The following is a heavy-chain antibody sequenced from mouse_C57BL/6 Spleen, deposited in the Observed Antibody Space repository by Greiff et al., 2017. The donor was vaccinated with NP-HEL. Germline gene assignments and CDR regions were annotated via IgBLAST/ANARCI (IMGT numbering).Heavy chain of an antibody. CDR2: IDPSDSET. V-gene: IGHV1-52*01. CDR3: AREKTAQAHYYAMDY. J-gene: IGHJ4*01. Sequence: QVQLKQPGAELVRPGSSVKLSCKASGYTFTSYWMHWVKQRPIQGLEWIGNIDPSDSETHYNQKFKDKATLTVDKSSSTAYMQLSSLTSEDSAVYYCAREKTAQAHYYAMDYWGQGTSVTVSS. D-gene: IGHD3-2*02. CDR1: GYTFTSYW.